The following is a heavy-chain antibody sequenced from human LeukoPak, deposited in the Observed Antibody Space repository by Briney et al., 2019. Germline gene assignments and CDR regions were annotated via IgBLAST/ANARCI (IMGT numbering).Heavy chain of an antibody. D-gene: IGHD2-2*01. CDR2: MNPNSGNT. J-gene: IGHJ6*02. Sequence: GASVKVSCKASGYTFTSYDINWVRQATGQGLEWMGWMNPNSGNTSYAQKFQGRVTMTRNTSISTAYMELSSLRSEDTAVYYCASTDIVVVPAANYYYYGMDVWGQGTTVTVSS. V-gene: IGHV1-8*01. CDR3: ASTDIVVVPAANYYYYGMDV. CDR1: GYTFTSYD.